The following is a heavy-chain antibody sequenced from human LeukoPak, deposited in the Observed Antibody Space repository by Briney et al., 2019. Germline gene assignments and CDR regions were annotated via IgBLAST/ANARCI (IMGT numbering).Heavy chain of an antibody. Sequence: SETLSLTCTVSAYSISSGYYWGWIRQPPGKGLEWIGSIYHSGNNYYNPSLKSRVTMSVDTSKNQSSLNLRSVTAADTDVYYCVRADYSSSWSHEYFYMDVWGKGTTVTVSS. CDR2: IYHSGNN. V-gene: IGHV4-38-2*02. J-gene: IGHJ6*03. CDR3: VRADYSSSWSHEYFYMDV. D-gene: IGHD6-13*01. CDR1: AYSISSGYY.